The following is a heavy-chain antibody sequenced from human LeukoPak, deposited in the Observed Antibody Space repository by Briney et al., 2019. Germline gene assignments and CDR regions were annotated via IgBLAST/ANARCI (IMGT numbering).Heavy chain of an antibody. Sequence: GGSLRLSCAASGFTFSYHAMHWVRQAPGKGLEYVSAISGNGGSTYYANSVKGRFTVSRDNSKNTLYLQMGGLRAGDMAVYYCARDIGSGSLNTFDYWGQGTLVTVSS. D-gene: IGHD6-19*01. J-gene: IGHJ4*02. CDR2: ISGNGGST. CDR1: GFTFSYHA. V-gene: IGHV3-64*01. CDR3: ARDIGSGSLNTFDY.